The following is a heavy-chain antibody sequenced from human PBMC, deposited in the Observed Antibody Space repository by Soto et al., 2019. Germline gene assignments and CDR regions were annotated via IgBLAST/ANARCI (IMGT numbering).Heavy chain of an antibody. CDR3: ARQSGETYTPMDH. D-gene: IGHD5-18*01. CDR2: VYPSDSHT. Sequence: LKISCKGSGFSFTSQWIAWVRQMPGKGLEWMGTVYPSDSHTRYSPSFQGQVTISADKSISTAYLQWSSLKASDTAMYYCARQSGETYTPMDHWGQGTLVTVSS. V-gene: IGHV5-51*01. J-gene: IGHJ4*02. CDR1: GFSFTSQW.